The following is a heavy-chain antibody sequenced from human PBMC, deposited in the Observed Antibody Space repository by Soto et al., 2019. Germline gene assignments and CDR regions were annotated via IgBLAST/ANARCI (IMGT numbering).Heavy chain of an antibody. D-gene: IGHD6-13*01. V-gene: IGHV3-7*01. Sequence: GGSLRLSCAASGFTFSSYWMSWVRQAPGKGLEWVANIKQDGSERYYVDSVKGRFTISRDNAKNSLYLQMNSLRAEDTAVYYCARDRYSSSWPVRGTYYYGMGVCGQGTTVTVSS. J-gene: IGHJ6*02. CDR3: ARDRYSSSWPVRGTYYYGMGV. CDR2: IKQDGSER. CDR1: GFTFSSYW.